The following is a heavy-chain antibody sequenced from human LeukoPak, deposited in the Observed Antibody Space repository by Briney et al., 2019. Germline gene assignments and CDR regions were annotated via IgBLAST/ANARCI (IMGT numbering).Heavy chain of an antibody. V-gene: IGHV4-4*07. D-gene: IGHD6-13*01. J-gene: IGHJ5*02. CDR3: ARDWGKYSSSWYWFDP. Sequence: SETLSLTCTVSGGSVSSYYWSWIRQPAGKGLEWIGRIYTSGSTNYNPSLKSRVTMSVDTSKNQFSLKLSSVTAADTAVYYCARDWGKYSSSWYWFDPWGQGTLVTVSS. CDR2: IYTSGST. CDR1: GGSVSSYY.